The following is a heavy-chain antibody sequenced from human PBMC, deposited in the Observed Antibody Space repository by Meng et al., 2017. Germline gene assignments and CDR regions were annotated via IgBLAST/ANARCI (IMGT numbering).Heavy chain of an antibody. CDR1: GYTFTSYD. CDR2: MNPNSGNT. J-gene: IGHJ5*02. CDR3: ARGSSSWITNWFDP. V-gene: IGHV1-8*01. Sequence: QGQLVQPGAEVKKPGASVKVSCKASGYTFTSYDINWVQQATGQGLEWMGWMNPNSGNTGYAQKFQGRVTMTRNTSISTAYMELSSLRSEDTAVYYCARGSSSWITNWFDPWGQETLVTVSS. D-gene: IGHD6-13*01.